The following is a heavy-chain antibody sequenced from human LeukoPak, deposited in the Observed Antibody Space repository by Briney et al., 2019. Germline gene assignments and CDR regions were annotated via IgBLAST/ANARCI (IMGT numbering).Heavy chain of an antibody. CDR1: GFTFSSYG. Sequence: GGSLRLSCAASGFTFSSYGIHWVRQAPGKGLEWVAFIRYDGSNKYYTDSVKGRFTISRDNSKNMLYLQMNSLRAEDTAIYYCAKRRYSSGWSTDAFDIWGQGTMVTVSS. J-gene: IGHJ3*02. CDR2: IRYDGSNK. V-gene: IGHV3-30*02. CDR3: AKRRYSSGWSTDAFDI. D-gene: IGHD6-19*01.